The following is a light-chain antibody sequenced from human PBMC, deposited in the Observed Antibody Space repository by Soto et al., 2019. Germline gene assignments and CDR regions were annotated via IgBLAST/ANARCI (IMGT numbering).Light chain of an antibody. CDR2: GAS. Sequence: EIVLTQSPGTLSLSPGERASLSCRASQSLTSSYLAWYQQKPGQAPRLLIYGASSRATGIPDRFSGSGSGTDLTLTISRLEPEDFAVYYCHQCYSSRTFGQGTKVEIK. V-gene: IGKV3-20*01. J-gene: IGKJ1*01. CDR3: HQCYSSRT. CDR1: QSLTSSY.